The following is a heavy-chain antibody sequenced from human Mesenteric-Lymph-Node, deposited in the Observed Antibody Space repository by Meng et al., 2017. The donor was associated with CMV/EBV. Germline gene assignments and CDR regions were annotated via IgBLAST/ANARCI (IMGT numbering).Heavy chain of an antibody. Sequence: GESLKISCEASGFTFSSYAMIWVRQAPGKGLQWVSSIGSSGRYIYYGDSVRGRFTISRDNAKNSLYLQMNSLRAEDTAVYYCARDLEYGGNWGLPGYWGQGTLVTVSS. CDR1: GFTFSSYA. CDR3: ARDLEYGGNWGLPGY. J-gene: IGHJ4*02. D-gene: IGHD4/OR15-4a*01. V-gene: IGHV3-21*01. CDR2: IGSSGRYI.